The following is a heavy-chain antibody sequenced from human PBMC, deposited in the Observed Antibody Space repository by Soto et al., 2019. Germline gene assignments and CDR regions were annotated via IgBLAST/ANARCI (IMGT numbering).Heavy chain of an antibody. CDR1: GFTFSSYA. J-gene: IGHJ6*02. Sequence: QVQLVESGGGVVQPGRSLRLSCAASGFTFSSYAMHWVRQAPGKGLEWVAVISYDGSNKYYADSVKGRFTISRDNSKNPLDLTKNSLRAEDSAVYYCARGGGSEPYGMDVWGQGTTVTVSS. V-gene: IGHV3-30-3*01. CDR3: ARGGGSEPYGMDV. D-gene: IGHD1-26*01. CDR2: ISYDGSNK.